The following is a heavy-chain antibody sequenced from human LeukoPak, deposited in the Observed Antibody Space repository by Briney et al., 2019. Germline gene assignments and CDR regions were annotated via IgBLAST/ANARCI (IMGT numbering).Heavy chain of an antibody. V-gene: IGHV3-33*01. CDR2: IWYDGSKK. J-gene: IGHJ1*01. Sequence: GRALRLSCAASGFTFSRYGMHWVRQAPGKGREWVAGIWYDGSKKNYADSVKGRFTISRDNSKNTLNLQMTSLRAEDTAVYYCARVSEDYSSGWYEEYFQYWGQGTLVIVSS. D-gene: IGHD6-19*01. CDR3: ARVSEDYSSGWYEEYFQY. CDR1: GFTFSRYG.